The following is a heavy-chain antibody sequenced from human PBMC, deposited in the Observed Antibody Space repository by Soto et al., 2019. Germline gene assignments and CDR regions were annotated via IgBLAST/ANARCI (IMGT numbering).Heavy chain of an antibody. CDR1: GFNFFSYD. J-gene: IGHJ6*02. Sequence: PGGSLRLSCAASGFNFFSYDMHWVRQAPGKGLEWVSGINWNGGSTGYADSVKGRFTISRDNAKTSLYLQMNSLRAEDTALYYCARHDLSGRSWYKRYYYYGMDVWGQGTTVTVS. D-gene: IGHD6-13*01. CDR2: INWNGGST. V-gene: IGHV3-20*04. CDR3: ARHDLSGRSWYKRYYYYGMDV.